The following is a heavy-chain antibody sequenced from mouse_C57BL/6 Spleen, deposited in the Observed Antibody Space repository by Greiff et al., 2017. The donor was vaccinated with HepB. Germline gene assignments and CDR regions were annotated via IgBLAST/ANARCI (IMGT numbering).Heavy chain of an antibody. J-gene: IGHJ4*01. V-gene: IGHV1-81*01. Sequence: QVHVKQSGAELARPGASVKLSCKASGYTFTSYGISWVKQRTGQGLEWIGEIYPRSGNTYYNEKFKGKATLTADKSSSTAYMELRSLTSEDSAVYFCARYEGYAMDYWGQGTSVTVSS. D-gene: IGHD2-14*01. CDR1: GYTFTSYG. CDR2: IYPRSGNT. CDR3: ARYEGYAMDY.